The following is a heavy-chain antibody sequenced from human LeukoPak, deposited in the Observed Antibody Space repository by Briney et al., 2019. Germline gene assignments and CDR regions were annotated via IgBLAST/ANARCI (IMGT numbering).Heavy chain of an antibody. CDR3: ASGLYSSSWLEYFQH. J-gene: IGHJ1*01. CDR1: GFTFSSYS. V-gene: IGHV3-21*01. Sequence: GGSLRLSCAASGFTFSSYSMNWVRQAPGKGLEWVSSISSSSSYIHYADSVKGRFTTSRDNAKNSLYLQMNSLRAEDTAVYYCASGLYSSSWLEYFQHWGQGTLVTVSS. CDR2: ISSSSSYI. D-gene: IGHD6-13*01.